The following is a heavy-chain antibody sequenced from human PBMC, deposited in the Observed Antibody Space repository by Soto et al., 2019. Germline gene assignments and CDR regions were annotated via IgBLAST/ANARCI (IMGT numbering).Heavy chain of an antibody. CDR2: ISGSGGST. J-gene: IGHJ6*02. D-gene: IGHD1-26*01. CDR1: GFTFSSYA. V-gene: IGHV3-23*01. Sequence: EVQLLESGGGSVQHGGSLRLSCAASGFTFSSYAMSWVRQAPGKGLEWVSAISGSGGSTYYADSVKGRFTISRDNSKNTLYLQMNSLRAEDTAVYYCAKSKIPRSLDGMDVWGQGTTVTVSS. CDR3: AKSKIPRSLDGMDV.